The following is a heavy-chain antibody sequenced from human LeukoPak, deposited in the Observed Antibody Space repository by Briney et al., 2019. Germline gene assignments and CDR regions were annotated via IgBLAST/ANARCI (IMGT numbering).Heavy chain of an antibody. J-gene: IGHJ4*02. Sequence: PGGSLRLSCAASGFTFSSYWMSWVRQAPGKGLEWVANIKQDGSEKYYVDSVKGRFTISRDNAKNSLYLQMNSLRAEDTAVYYCASQEGDAIAVAGTDYWGEGTLGTVSS. V-gene: IGHV3-7*01. CDR1: GFTFSSYW. CDR3: ASQEGDAIAVAGTDY. D-gene: IGHD6-19*01. CDR2: IKQDGSEK.